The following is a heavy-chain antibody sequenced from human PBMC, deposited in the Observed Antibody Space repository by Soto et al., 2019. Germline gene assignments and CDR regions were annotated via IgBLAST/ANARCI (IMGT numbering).Heavy chain of an antibody. V-gene: IGHV3-7*01. J-gene: IGHJ4*02. CDR3: ARGLITFGGVIYFDY. Sequence: GGSLRLSCAASGFTFSSYWMSWVRQAPGKGLGWVANIKQDGSEKYYVDTVKGRFTISRDNAKNSLYLQMNSLRAEDTAVYYCARGLITFGGVIYFDYWGQGTLVTVSS. D-gene: IGHD3-16*01. CDR1: GFTFSSYW. CDR2: IKQDGSEK.